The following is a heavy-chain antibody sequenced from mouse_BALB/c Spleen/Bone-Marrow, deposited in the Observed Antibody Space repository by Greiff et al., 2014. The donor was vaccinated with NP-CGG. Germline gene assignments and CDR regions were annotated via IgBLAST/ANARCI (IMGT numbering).Heavy chain of an antibody. CDR2: INPYNGGS. J-gene: IGHJ2*01. D-gene: IGHD1-2*01. CDR3: ARDDYYGYGFDY. CDR1: GYSFTGFT. Sequence: EVKLMESGPELVKPGASMKVSCKASGYSFTGFTMHWVKQSHGKNLEWIGLINPYNGGSSYNQKFKGKATLTVDKSSSTAYMELLSLTSEDSAVYYCARDDYYGYGFDYWGQGTTLTVSS. V-gene: IGHV1-31*01.